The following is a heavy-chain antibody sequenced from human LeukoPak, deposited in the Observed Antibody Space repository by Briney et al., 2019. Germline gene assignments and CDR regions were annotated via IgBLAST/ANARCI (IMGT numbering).Heavy chain of an antibody. J-gene: IGHJ4*02. CDR1: GGSISYFY. Sequence: SETLSLTCTVSGGSISYFYWGCIRQPPGKGLEWVGYIYHGGITNYNPSLESRVSMSADTSKNQFSLRLNSVTAADTAVYYCARLNVGSGWFFDYWGQGTLVTISS. CDR3: ARLNVGSGWFFDY. D-gene: IGHD6-19*01. CDR2: IYHGGIT. V-gene: IGHV4-59*08.